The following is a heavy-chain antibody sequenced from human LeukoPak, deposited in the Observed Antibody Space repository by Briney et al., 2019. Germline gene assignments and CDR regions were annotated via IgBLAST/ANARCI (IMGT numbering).Heavy chain of an antibody. D-gene: IGHD5-18*01. CDR1: GFTFSSYG. Sequence: GRSLRLSCAASGFTFSSYGMHWVRQAPGKGLEWVAVISYDGSNKYYADSVKGRFTISRDNSKNTLYLQMNSLRAEDTAVYYCAHWTVTWIQLWLRLDYYGMDVWGQGTTVTVSS. V-gene: IGHV3-30*03. J-gene: IGHJ6*02. CDR2: ISYDGSNK. CDR3: AHWTVTWIQLWLRLDYYGMDV.